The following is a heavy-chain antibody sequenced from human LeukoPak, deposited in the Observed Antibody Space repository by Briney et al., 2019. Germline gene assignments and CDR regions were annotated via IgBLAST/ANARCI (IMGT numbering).Heavy chain of an antibody. V-gene: IGHV4-61*02. CDR3: ARYIVVTATNWFDP. D-gene: IGHD2-21*02. CDR2: VSSSGRT. J-gene: IGHJ5*02. CDR1: GDSISSGSFY. Sequence: SETLSLTCTVSGDSISSGSFYWSWIRQAAGKGLEWIGRVSSSGRTTYNPSLKSRLTISIDTSKNQFSLKLSSVTAADTAVYYCARYIVVTATNWFDPWGQGTLVTVSS.